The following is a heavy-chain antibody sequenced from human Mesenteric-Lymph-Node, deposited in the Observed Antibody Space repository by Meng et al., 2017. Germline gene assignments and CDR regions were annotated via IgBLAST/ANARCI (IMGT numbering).Heavy chain of an antibody. CDR2: ISPIFGIA. D-gene: IGHD3-10*01. CDR3: ARDLVQFGESHDAFDI. Sequence: SVKVSCKASGGTFSSYAISWVRQAPGQGLEWMGGISPIFGIANYAQKFQGRVTITADKSTSTAYMELSSLRSEDTAVYYCARDLVQFGESHDAFDIWGQGTMVTVSS. CDR1: GGTFSSYA. J-gene: IGHJ3*02. V-gene: IGHV1-69*10.